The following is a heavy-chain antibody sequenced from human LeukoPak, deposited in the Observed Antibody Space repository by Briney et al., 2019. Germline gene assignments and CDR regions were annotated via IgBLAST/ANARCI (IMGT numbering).Heavy chain of an antibody. CDR2: ISGSGGST. D-gene: IGHD2-2*01. V-gene: IGHV3-23*01. J-gene: IGHJ4*02. CDR3: AKSPGQLLPQNYFDY. Sequence: PGESLRLSCAASGFTFSSYAMSWVRQAPGKGLEWVSAISGSGGSTYYADSVKGRFTISRDNSKNTLYLQMNSLRAEDTAVYYCAKSPGQLLPQNYFDYWGQGTLVTVSS. CDR1: GFTFSSYA.